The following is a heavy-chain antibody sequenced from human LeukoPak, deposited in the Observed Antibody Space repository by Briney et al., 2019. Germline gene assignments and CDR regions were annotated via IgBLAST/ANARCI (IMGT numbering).Heavy chain of an antibody. CDR3: TTDPLYGSGSSQEAFDY. CDR1: GFTFSNAW. J-gene: IGHJ4*02. Sequence: GGSLRLSCAGSGFTFSNAWMSWVRQAPGEGLEWVGRIKSKTDGGARQHAAPVKGRFTISRDDLNNTLYLQMNSLKIEDTAIYYCTTDPLYGSGSSQEAFDYWGQGILVTVSS. V-gene: IGHV3-15*01. D-gene: IGHD3-10*01. CDR2: IKSKTDGGAR.